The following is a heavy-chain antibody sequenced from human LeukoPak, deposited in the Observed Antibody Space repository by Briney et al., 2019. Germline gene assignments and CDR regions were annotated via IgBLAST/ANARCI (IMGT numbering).Heavy chain of an antibody. D-gene: IGHD3-9*01. V-gene: IGHV4-30-2*01. J-gene: IGHJ4*02. Sequence: SETLSLTCAVSGGSISSGGYSWSWIRQPPGKGLEWIGYIYHSGSTYYNPSLKSRVTISVDRSKNQFSLKLSSVTAADTAVYYCARAPILTGPIDYWGQGTLVTVSS. CDR2: IYHSGST. CDR1: GGSISSGGYS. CDR3: ARAPILTGPIDY.